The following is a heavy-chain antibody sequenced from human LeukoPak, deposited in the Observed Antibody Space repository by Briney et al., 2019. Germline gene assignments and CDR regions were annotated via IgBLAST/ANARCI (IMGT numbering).Heavy chain of an antibody. Sequence: SETLSLTCTVSGGSISSGSYYWSWIRQPAGKGLEWIGRLYPSGSTNHNPSLKSRVTISLDTSKNHFSLRLSSVTAADTAVYYCARPLCSAGRSCYSPNAFGIWGPGTMVTVSS. D-gene: IGHD2-15*01. CDR2: LYPSGST. V-gene: IGHV4-61*02. CDR1: GGSISSGSYY. CDR3: ARPLCSAGRSCYSPNAFGI. J-gene: IGHJ3*02.